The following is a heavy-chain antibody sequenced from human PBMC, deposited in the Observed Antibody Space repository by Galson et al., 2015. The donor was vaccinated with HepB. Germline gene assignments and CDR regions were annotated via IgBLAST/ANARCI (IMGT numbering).Heavy chain of an antibody. J-gene: IGHJ4*02. CDR2: IRNKADGETT. CDR3: SRGHLFGVI. D-gene: IGHD3-10*02. V-gene: IGHV3-49*01. CDR1: GFTCGDYS. Sequence: LRPSCAGSGFTCGDYSLNWFRQAPGEGLEGVGFIRNKADGETTEYAASVKARFTITRDGSKSIAYLQMDSLKTEDTAVYFCSRGHLFGVIWGQGTLVTVSS.